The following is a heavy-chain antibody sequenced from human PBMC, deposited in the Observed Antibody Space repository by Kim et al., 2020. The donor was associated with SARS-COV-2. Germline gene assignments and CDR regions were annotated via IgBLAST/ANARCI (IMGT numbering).Heavy chain of an antibody. D-gene: IGHD3-16*01. CDR3: TRDLGDDRVMIVYDF. J-gene: IGHJ4*02. CDR2: SSAYNGKT. V-gene: IGHV1-18*01. CDR1: GYNFRDFG. Sequence: ASVKVSCKSSGYNFRDFGICWVRQAPGQGLEWMGWSSAYNGKTKYAQKFQGRVTMTTDTSTGTGYMELRSLTSDDTAVYFCTRDLGDDRVMIVYDFWGQGPLVPVST.